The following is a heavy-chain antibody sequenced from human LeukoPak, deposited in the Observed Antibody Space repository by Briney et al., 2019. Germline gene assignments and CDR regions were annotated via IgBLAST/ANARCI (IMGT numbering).Heavy chain of an antibody. J-gene: IGHJ4*02. V-gene: IGHV4-61*01. CDR1: GCSVSSGSYY. CDR3: ATYSSAMVHY. Sequence: SETLSLTCTVSGCSVSSGSYYWSWIRQPPGKGLEWIGYIYYSGSTNYNPSLKSRVTISVDTSKNQFSLKLSSVTAADTAVYYCATYSSAMVHYWGQGTLVTVSS. D-gene: IGHD3-10*01. CDR2: IYYSGST.